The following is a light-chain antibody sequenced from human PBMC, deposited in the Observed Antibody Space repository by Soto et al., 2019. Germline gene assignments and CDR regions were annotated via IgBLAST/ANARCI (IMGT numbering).Light chain of an antibody. CDR2: HAS. CDR1: QSVSRN. J-gene: IGKJ3*01. Sequence: EIVMTQSPATLSVSPGEGATLSCRASQSVSRNLAWYQQKPGQAPRLVLYHASTRATGIPDRFSGSGSGTEFTLTIASLQSEDFAVYYCQQFYTWPLTFGPRTKVDIK. CDR3: QQFYTWPLT. V-gene: IGKV3-15*01.